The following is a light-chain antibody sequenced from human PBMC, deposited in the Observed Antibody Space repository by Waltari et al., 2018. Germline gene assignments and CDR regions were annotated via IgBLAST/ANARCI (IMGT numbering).Light chain of an antibody. CDR1: QSVSSN. V-gene: IGKV3-15*01. CDR2: GAS. Sequence: EIVMTQSPATLSVSPGERATLSSRASQSVSSNLAWYQQKPGQAPRLLIYGASTRATGIPARFSGSGSGTEFTLTSSRLQSEDFAVYYCQQYNNWPPLTFGGGTKVEIK. J-gene: IGKJ4*01. CDR3: QQYNNWPPLT.